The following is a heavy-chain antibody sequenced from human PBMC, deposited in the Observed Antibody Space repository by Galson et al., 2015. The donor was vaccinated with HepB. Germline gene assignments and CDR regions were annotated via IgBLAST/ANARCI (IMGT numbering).Heavy chain of an antibody. Sequence: SLRLSCAASGFDFNNCGMHWVRQAPGKGPEWVAVMWSDGSNKLYADSVKGRFTNSRDNSNNTLYLQMNSLGAEDTAVYYCAREGKDGSGTYLDYWGQGTPVTVSS. V-gene: IGHV3-33*01. CDR2: MWSDGSNK. D-gene: IGHD3-10*01. CDR1: GFDFNNCG. J-gene: IGHJ4*02. CDR3: AREGKDGSGTYLDY.